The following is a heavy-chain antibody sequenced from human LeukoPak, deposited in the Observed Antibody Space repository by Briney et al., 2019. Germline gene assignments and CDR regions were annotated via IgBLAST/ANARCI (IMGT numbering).Heavy chain of an antibody. CDR2: IKQDGSEK. Sequence: PGGSLRLSCAASGFTFRSYWMSWVRHAPGKGLEWVANIKQDGSEKYYVDSVKGRFTISRDNAKNSLYLQMNSLRAEDTAVYYCACLGGYSSSSTFDYWGQGTLVTVSS. J-gene: IGHJ4*02. CDR3: ACLGGYSSSSTFDY. D-gene: IGHD6-6*01. CDR1: GFTFRSYW. V-gene: IGHV3-7*01.